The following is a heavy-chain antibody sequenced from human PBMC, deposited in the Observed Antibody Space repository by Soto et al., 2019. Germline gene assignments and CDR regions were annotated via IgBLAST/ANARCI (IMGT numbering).Heavy chain of an antibody. CDR1: GGSISSGGYY. CDR3: ARAGCSGGSCYPQERYGMDV. J-gene: IGHJ6*02. Sequence: QVQLQESGPGLVKPSQTLSLTCTVSGGSISSGGYYWSWIRQHPGKGLEWIGYIYYSGSTYYNPSLTSRFTISVDTSKNQFSLKLSSVTAADTAVYYCARAGCSGGSCYPQERYGMDVWGQGPTVTVSS. V-gene: IGHV4-31*03. CDR2: IYYSGST. D-gene: IGHD2-15*01.